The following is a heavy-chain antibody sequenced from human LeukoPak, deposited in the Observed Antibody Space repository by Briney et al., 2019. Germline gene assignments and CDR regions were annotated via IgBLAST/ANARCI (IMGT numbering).Heavy chain of an antibody. CDR3: ARQARSDTSGYYFYFEY. Sequence: GGSLRLSCVASGFTFSSYWMHRVRQAPGKGLVWVARINSDGSTTSYADSVKGRFTISRDNAKNTLSLQMNSLRAEDTAVYYCARQARSDTSGYYFYFEYWGPGTLVTVSA. V-gene: IGHV3-74*01. CDR1: GFTFSSYW. D-gene: IGHD3-22*01. CDR2: INSDGSTT. J-gene: IGHJ4*02.